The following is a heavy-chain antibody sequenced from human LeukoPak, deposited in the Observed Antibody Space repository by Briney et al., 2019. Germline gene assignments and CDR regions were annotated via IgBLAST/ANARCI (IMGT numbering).Heavy chain of an antibody. CDR3: ARAGRGMVAYYFDY. CDR1: GFTFSSYA. D-gene: IGHD1-26*01. J-gene: IGHJ4*02. CDR2: ISYDGSNK. Sequence: GGSLRLSCAASGFTFSSYAMHWVRQAPGKGLEWVAVISYDGSNKYYADSVKGRFTISRDNSKNTLYLQMNSLRAEDTAVYYCARAGRGMVAYYFDYWGQGTLVTVSS. V-gene: IGHV3-30-3*01.